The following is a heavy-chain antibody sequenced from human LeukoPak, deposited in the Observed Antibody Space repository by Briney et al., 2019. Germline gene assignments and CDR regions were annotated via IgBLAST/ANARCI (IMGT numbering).Heavy chain of an antibody. D-gene: IGHD3-10*01. V-gene: IGHV3-21*01. CDR2: ISSSSSYI. CDR1: GFTFSSYS. Sequence: GGSLRPSCAASGFTFSSYSMNWVRQAPGKGLEWVSSISSSSSYIYYADSVKGRFTISRDNAKNSLCLQMNSLRAEDTAVYYCARDGWEFGESNFDYWGQGTLVTVSS. CDR3: ARDGWEFGESNFDY. J-gene: IGHJ4*02.